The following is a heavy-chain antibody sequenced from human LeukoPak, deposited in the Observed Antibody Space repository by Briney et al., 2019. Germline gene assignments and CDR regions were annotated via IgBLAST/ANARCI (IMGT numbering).Heavy chain of an antibody. D-gene: IGHD2-2*01. V-gene: IGHV4-39*01. Sequence: PSETLSLTCTVSGGSISSSSYYWGWIRQPPGKGLEWIGSIYYSGSTYYNPSLKGRVTISVDTSKNQFSLKLSSVTAADTAVYYCARTGYCSSTSCYPTNAFDIWGQGTMVTVSS. CDR2: IYYSGST. CDR1: GGSISSSSYY. J-gene: IGHJ3*02. CDR3: ARTGYCSSTSCYPTNAFDI.